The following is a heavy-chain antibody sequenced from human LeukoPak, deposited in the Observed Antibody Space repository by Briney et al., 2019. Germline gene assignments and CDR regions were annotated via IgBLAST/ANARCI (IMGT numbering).Heavy chain of an antibody. Sequence: SCKASGYTFTGYYMHWVRQAPGKGLEWVAVIWYDGSNKYYADSVKGRFTISRDNSKNTLYLQMNSLRAEDTAVYYCARDLRITMIGYFDYWGQGTLVTVSS. CDR3: ARDLRITMIGYFDY. CDR2: IWYDGSNK. CDR1: GYTFTGYY. V-gene: IGHV3-33*01. J-gene: IGHJ4*02. D-gene: IGHD3-22*01.